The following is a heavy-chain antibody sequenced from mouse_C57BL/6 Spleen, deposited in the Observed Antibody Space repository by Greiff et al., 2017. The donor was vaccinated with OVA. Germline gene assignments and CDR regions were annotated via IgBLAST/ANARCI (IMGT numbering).Heavy chain of an antibody. CDR1: GYTFTSYW. CDR2: IDPSDSYT. J-gene: IGHJ4*01. Sequence: QVHVKQPGAELVMPGASVKLSCKASGYTFTSYWMHWVKQRPGQGLEWIGEIDPSDSYTNYNQKFKGKSTLTVDKSSSTAYMQLSSLTSEDSAVYYCARRGYDYPYAMDYWGQGTSVTVSS. D-gene: IGHD2-4*01. V-gene: IGHV1-69*01. CDR3: ARRGYDYPYAMDY.